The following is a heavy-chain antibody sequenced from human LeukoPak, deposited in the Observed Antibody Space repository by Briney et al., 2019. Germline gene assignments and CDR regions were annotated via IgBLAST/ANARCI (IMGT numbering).Heavy chain of an antibody. J-gene: IGHJ4*02. V-gene: IGHV3-30-3*01. CDR1: GFTFSSYA. Sequence: PGGSLRLSCAASGFTFSSYAMHWVRQAPGKGLEWVAVISYDGSNKYYADSVKGRFTISRDNSKNTLYLQMNSLRAEDTAVYYCARGRGDSSSSIHGFDYWGQGTLVTVSS. D-gene: IGHD6-6*01. CDR3: ARGRGDSSSSIHGFDY. CDR2: ISYDGSNK.